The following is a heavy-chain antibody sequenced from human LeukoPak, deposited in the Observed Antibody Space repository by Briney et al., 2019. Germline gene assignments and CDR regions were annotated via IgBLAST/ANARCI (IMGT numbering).Heavy chain of an antibody. D-gene: IGHD6-13*01. J-gene: IGHJ4*02. CDR3: ARFNGIAFDY. Sequence: GGSLRLSCAASGFTFSSYGMHWVRQAPGKGLEWVAVISYDGSNKYYADSVKGRFTISRDNAKNSLYLQMNSLRAEDTAVYYCARFNGIAFDYWGQGTLVTVSS. V-gene: IGHV3-30*03. CDR1: GFTFSSYG. CDR2: ISYDGSNK.